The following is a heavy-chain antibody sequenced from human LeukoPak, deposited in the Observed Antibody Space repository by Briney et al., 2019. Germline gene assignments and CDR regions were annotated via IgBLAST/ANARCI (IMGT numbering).Heavy chain of an antibody. CDR1: GFTFSSYA. CDR2: ISGSGGST. V-gene: IGHV3-23*01. CDR3: ARDLGAAVGNENY. J-gene: IGHJ4*02. Sequence: QPGGSLRLSCAASGFTFSSYAMSWVRQAPGEGLEWVSAISGSGGSTYYADSVKGRFTISRDNSKNTLYLQMNSLRAEDTAVYYCARDLGAAVGNENYWGQGTLVTVSS. D-gene: IGHD6-13*01.